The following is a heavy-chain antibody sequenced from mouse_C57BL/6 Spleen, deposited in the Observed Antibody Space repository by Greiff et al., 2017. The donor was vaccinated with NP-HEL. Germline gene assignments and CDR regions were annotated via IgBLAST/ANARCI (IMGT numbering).Heavy chain of an antibody. CDR3: ARRYEYDWFAY. Sequence: QVQLKQPGAELVRPGSSVKLSCKASGYTFTSYWMDWVKQRPGQGLEWIGNIYPSDSETHYNQKFKDKATLTVDKSSSTAYMQLSSLKSADSAVYACARRYEYDWFAYWGQGTLVTVSA. J-gene: IGHJ3*01. CDR2: IYPSDSET. CDR1: GYTFTSYW. V-gene: IGHV1-61*01. D-gene: IGHD2-4*01.